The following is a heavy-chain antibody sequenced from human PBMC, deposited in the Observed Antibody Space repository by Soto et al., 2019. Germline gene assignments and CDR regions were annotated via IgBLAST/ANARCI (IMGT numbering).Heavy chain of an antibody. D-gene: IGHD3-22*01. CDR2: INPSGGST. J-gene: IGHJ3*02. Sequence: GASVKVSCKASGYTFTSYYMHWVRQAPGQGLEWMGIINPSGGSTSYAQKFQGRVTMTRDTSTSTVYMELSSLRSEDTAVYYCARDWGYYDSSGTVGAFDIWGQGTMVTVSS. CDR3: ARDWGYYDSSGTVGAFDI. V-gene: IGHV1-46*01. CDR1: GYTFTSYY.